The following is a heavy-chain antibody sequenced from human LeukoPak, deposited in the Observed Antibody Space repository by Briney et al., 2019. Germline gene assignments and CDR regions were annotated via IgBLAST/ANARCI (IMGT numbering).Heavy chain of an antibody. V-gene: IGHV1-8*01. CDR3: ARGSAQLTNYYYYGMDV. D-gene: IGHD2-2*01. CDR1: GYNFTSYD. J-gene: IGHJ6*02. CDR2: MNPNSGNT. Sequence: ASVKVSCKASGYNFTSYDINWVRRATGQGLEWRGWMNPNSGNTGYAQKFQGRFTMTRNTSISTAYMELSSLRSEDTAVYYGARGSAQLTNYYYYGMDVWGQGTTVTVSS.